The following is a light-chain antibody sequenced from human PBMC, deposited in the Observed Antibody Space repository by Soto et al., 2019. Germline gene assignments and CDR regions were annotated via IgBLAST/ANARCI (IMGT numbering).Light chain of an antibody. Sequence: EIVLRQSPGTLSLSPGERATLSCRASQSVSSSYLARYQQKPGQAPRLLIYGASRRATGIPDRFSGRGSGTDFTLTISRREPEDFAVYYCQQYGSSPFTFGPGTKVD. V-gene: IGKV3-20*01. CDR1: QSVSSSY. J-gene: IGKJ3*01. CDR2: GAS. CDR3: QQYGSSPFT.